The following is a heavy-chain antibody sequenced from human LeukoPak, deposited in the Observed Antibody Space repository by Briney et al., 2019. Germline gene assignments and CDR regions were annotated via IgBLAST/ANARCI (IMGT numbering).Heavy chain of an antibody. J-gene: IGHJ4*02. CDR2: IGARGGST. CDR3: AKETFGYFDS. D-gene: IGHD3-16*01. Sequence: GGSLRLSCAASGFTFSTYAMSWVRQPPGKGLEWVSTIGARGGSTYYADSVRGRFTISRDNSKNTLYLHMNSLRAEDTAVYYCAKETFGYFDSWGQGTLVTVSS. V-gene: IGHV3-23*01. CDR1: GFTFSTYA.